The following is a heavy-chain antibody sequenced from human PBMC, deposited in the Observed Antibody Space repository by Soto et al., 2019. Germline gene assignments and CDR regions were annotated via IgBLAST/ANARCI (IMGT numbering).Heavy chain of an antibody. CDR3: ALGGTARLLDS. V-gene: IGHV1-18*01. CDR1: GYTYTNTG. D-gene: IGHD6-6*01. CDR2: ISGYNGNT. J-gene: IGHJ1*01. Sequence: GASAKASSKAPGYTYTNTGITWVRQAHRQGLEWMGWISGYNGNTNYAQNLQGRVTMTTDTSTSTAYMELRSLRSDDAAGEYCALGGTARLLDSRVQGSLATV.